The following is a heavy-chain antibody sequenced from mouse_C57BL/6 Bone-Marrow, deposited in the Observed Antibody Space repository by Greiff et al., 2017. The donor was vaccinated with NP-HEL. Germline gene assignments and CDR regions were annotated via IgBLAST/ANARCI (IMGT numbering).Heavy chain of an antibody. CDR3: AREGTTGDWYFDV. D-gene: IGHD1-1*01. V-gene: IGHV3-1*01. CDR2: ISYSGST. J-gene: IGHJ1*03. Sequence: VQLQQSGPGMVKPSQSLSLTCTVTGYSITSGYDWHSIRHFPGNTLEWMGYISYSGSTNYNPSLKSRISITPDTSKNHFFLKLNSVTTEDTATYYCAREGTTGDWYFDVWGTGTTVTVSS. CDR1: GYSITSGYD.